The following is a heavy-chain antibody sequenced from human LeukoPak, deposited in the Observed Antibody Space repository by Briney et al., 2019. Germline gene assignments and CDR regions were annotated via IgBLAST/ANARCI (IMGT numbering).Heavy chain of an antibody. Sequence: GGSLRLSCAASGFTFSTYWMHWVRQAPGKGLEWVSGISWNSGSRNYADSVKGRFTISRDNAKNSLYLQMNSLRAEDTAVYYCARDHNGGFDYWGQGTLVTVSS. CDR1: GFTFSTYW. CDR2: ISWNSGSR. V-gene: IGHV3-74*01. CDR3: ARDHNGGFDY. D-gene: IGHD2-8*01. J-gene: IGHJ4*02.